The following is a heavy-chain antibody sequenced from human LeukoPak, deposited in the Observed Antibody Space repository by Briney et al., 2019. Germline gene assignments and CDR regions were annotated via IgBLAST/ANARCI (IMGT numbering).Heavy chain of an antibody. CDR3: AKDTSIGKYCTNGVCSPFDY. Sequence: GGSLRLSCAGSGFTFSSYAMSWVRQAPGQGLEWVSAISDGGDYTSYADSVRGRFTISRDNSRNTLYLQTISLRPEDTAVYYCAKDTSIGKYCTNGVCSPFDYWGQGTLVTVSS. CDR2: ISDGGDYT. J-gene: IGHJ4*02. V-gene: IGHV3-23*01. D-gene: IGHD2-8*01. CDR1: GFTFSSYA.